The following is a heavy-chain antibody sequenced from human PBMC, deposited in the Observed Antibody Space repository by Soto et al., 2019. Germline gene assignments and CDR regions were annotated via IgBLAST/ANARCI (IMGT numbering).Heavy chain of an antibody. CDR3: ARGGEEGVIDY. CDR1: GFTFSSHW. CDR2: INRYGSSA. V-gene: IGHV3-74*01. J-gene: IGHJ4*02. Sequence: EVQLVESGGGLVQPGGSLRVACAASGFTFSSHWMHWVRQAPGKGLVWLSQINRYGSSADYADSVKGRFTISRDNAKNTLYLQMDSLSAEDTAVYYCARGGEEGVIDYWGQGTLVTVSA. D-gene: IGHD3-16*01.